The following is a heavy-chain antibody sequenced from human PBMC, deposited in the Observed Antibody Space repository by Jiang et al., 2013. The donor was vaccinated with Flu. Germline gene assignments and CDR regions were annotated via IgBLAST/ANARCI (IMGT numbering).Heavy chain of an antibody. CDR3: TRDLVRDIILIPATYFDY. Sequence: QLLESGGGLVQPGRSLRLSCTASGFSFGDYAVSWLRQAPGKGLEWVGFIRNKLYRGTTDYAASVKGRFTISRDDSKSIAYLQMSSLKTEDTAVYYCTRDLVRDIILIPATYFDY. D-gene: IGHD2-2*01. CDR1: GFSFGDYA. V-gene: IGHV3-49*03. J-gene: IGHJ4*01. CDR2: IRNKLYRGTT.